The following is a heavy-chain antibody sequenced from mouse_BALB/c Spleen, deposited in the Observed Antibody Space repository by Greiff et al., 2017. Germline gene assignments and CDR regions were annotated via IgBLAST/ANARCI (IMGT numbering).Heavy chain of an antibody. V-gene: IGHV3-2*02. CDR3: ARPYGYDGAWFAY. D-gene: IGHD2-2*01. CDR1: GYSITSDYA. Sequence: DVQLQESGPGLVKPSQSLSLTCTVTGYSITSDYAWNWIRQFPGNKLEWMGYISYSGSTSYNPSLKSRISITRDTSKNQFFLQLNSVTTEDTATYYCARPYGYDGAWFAYWGQGTLVTVSA. J-gene: IGHJ3*01. CDR2: ISYSGST.